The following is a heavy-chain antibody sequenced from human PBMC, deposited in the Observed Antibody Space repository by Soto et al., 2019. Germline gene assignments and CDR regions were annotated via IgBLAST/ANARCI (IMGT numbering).Heavy chain of an antibody. V-gene: IGHV3-33*01. Sequence: QVQLVESGGGVVQPGRSLRLSCAASGFTFSSYGMHWVRQAPGKGLEWVAVIWYDGSNKYYADSVKGRFTISRDNSKNTLYLQMNGLRAEDTAVYYCARGNEGHTQFDYWGQGTLVTVSS. CDR1: GFTFSSYG. CDR2: IWYDGSNK. J-gene: IGHJ4*02. CDR3: ARGNEGHTQFDY. D-gene: IGHD2-8*01.